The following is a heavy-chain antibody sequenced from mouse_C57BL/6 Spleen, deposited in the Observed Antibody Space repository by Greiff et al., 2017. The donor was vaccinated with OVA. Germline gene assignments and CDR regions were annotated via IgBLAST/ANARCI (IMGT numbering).Heavy chain of an antibody. J-gene: IGHJ2*01. CDR3: APNWDVGDY. D-gene: IGHD4-1*01. Sequence: EVKLMESGAELVKPGASVKLSCTASGFNIKDYYMPWVKQRTEQGLEWIGRIDPEDGETKYAPKFQGKATITAETSSNTAYLQLSSLTSEDTAVYYCAPNWDVGDYWGQGTTLTVSS. CDR2: IDPEDGET. V-gene: IGHV14-2*01. CDR1: GFNIKDYY.